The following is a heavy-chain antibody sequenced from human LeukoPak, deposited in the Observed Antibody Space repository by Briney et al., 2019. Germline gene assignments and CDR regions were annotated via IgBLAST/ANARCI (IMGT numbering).Heavy chain of an antibody. CDR2: IWYDGSNK. J-gene: IGHJ4*02. V-gene: IGHV3-33*01. CDR3: ARTPSSGWYYFDY. D-gene: IGHD6-19*01. CDR1: GFTFSSYG. Sequence: GGSLRLSCAASGFTFSSYGMHWVRQAPGKGLGWVAVIWYDGSNKYYADSVKGRFTISRDNSKNTLYLQMNSLRAEDTAVYYCARTPSSGWYYFDYWGQGTLVTVSS.